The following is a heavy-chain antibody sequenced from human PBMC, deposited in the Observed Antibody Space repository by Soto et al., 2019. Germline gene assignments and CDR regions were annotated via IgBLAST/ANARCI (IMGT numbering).Heavy chain of an antibody. Sequence: PGGSLRLSCAASGFTFSSYGMHWVRQAPGKGLEWVAVISYDGSNKYYADSVKGRFTISRDNSKNTLYLQMNSLRAEDTAVYYCAKERRSWYHPSRDYGMDVWGQGTTVTVSS. D-gene: IGHD6-13*01. V-gene: IGHV3-30*18. CDR3: AKERRSWYHPSRDYGMDV. CDR1: GFTFSSYG. J-gene: IGHJ6*02. CDR2: ISYDGSNK.